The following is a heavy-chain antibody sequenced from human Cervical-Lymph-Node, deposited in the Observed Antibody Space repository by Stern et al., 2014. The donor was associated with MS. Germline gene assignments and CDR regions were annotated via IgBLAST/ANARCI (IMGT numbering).Heavy chain of an antibody. CDR2: INPSDGST. CDR3: TTQGSGYFDP. Sequence: QMQLVQSGAEVKKPGASVKVSCKASGYTFTSSYIHWVRQAPGQGLEWMGIINPSDGSTSYAQKFQGRVSMTRDTSTSTVYMELSSLRSDDTAMYYCTTQGSGYFDPWGQGTLVTVSS. V-gene: IGHV1-46*01. J-gene: IGHJ5*02. D-gene: IGHD3-22*01. CDR1: GYTFTSSY.